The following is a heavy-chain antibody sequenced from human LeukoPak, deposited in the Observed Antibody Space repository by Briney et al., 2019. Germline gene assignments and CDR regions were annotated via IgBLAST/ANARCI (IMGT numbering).Heavy chain of an antibody. V-gene: IGHV1-18*01. CDR2: ISAYNGNT. D-gene: IGHD6-13*01. CDR1: GYTFTSYG. J-gene: IGHJ6*02. CDR3: ARDSSPEDYYYFYGMDV. Sequence: ASVTVSCKASGYTFTSYGISWVRQAPGQGLEWMGWISAYNGNTNYAQKLQGRVTMTTDTSTSTAYMELRSLRSDDTAVYYCARDSSPEDYYYFYGMDVWGQGTTVTVSS.